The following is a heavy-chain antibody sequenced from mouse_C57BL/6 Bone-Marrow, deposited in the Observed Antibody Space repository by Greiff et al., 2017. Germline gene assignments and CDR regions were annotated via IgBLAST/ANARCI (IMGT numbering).Heavy chain of an antibody. V-gene: IGHV1-82*01. D-gene: IGHD1-1*01. CDR1: GYAFSSSW. Sequence: VQLQQPGPELVKPGASVKISCKASGYAFSSSWMNWVKQRPGKGLEWIGRIYPGDGDTNYNGKFKGKATLTADKSSSTAYMQLSSLTSEDSAVYFCARKYYGPWYFDVWGTGTTVTVSS. CDR3: ARKYYGPWYFDV. J-gene: IGHJ1*03. CDR2: IYPGDGDT.